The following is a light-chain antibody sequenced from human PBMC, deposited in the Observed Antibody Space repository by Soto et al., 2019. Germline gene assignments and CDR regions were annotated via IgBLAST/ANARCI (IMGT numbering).Light chain of an antibody. CDR3: QQYGSSPLIS. J-gene: IGKJ5*01. V-gene: IGKV3-20*01. CDR2: GAS. CDR1: QSVSSSY. Sequence: ILFTQSPGALSLSTGERATLSCRTIQSVSSSYLAWYQQKPGQAPRLLIYGASSRATGIPDRFSGSGSGTDFTLTISRLEPEDFAVYYCQQYGSSPLISFGQGTRLEIK.